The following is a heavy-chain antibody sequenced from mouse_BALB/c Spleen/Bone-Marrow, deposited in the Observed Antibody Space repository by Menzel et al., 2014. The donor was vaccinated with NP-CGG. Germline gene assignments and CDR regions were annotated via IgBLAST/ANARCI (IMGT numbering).Heavy chain of an antibody. Sequence: EVKVVESGGGLVKPGGSLKLSCAASGFTFSSYAMSWVRQSPEKRLEWVAEISSGGSYTYYPDTVTGRFTISRDNAKNTLYLEMSSLRSEDTAMYYCARDRGYFDYRGQGTTLTVSS. CDR3: ARDRGYFDY. CDR1: GFTFSSYA. CDR2: ISSGGSYT. D-gene: IGHD3-1*01. V-gene: IGHV5-9-4*01. J-gene: IGHJ2*01.